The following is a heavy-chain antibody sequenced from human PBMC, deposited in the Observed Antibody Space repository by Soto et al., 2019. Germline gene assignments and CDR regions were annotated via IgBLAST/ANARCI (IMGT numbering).Heavy chain of an antibody. J-gene: IGHJ4*02. CDR2: PYYRPKWYN. Sequence: QVQLQQSGPGLVKPSQTLSLTCAISGDSVSSNSAAWNWIRQSPSRGLEWLGRPYYRPKWYNDYAVSVKIRITINPDTSQNQFSLQLNSVTPEDTAVYYCARVRSRYSYGNYYFDYWGQGTLVTVSS. D-gene: IGHD5-18*01. CDR3: ARVRSRYSYGNYYFDY. V-gene: IGHV6-1*01. CDR1: GDSVSSNSAA.